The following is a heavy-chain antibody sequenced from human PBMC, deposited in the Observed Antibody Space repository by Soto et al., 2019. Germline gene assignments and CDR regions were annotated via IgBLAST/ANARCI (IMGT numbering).Heavy chain of an antibody. V-gene: IGHV3-49*04. CDR3: TVEGITIFGVVRLSHA. CDR1: GFTFGDYA. Sequence: PGGSLRLSCTASGFTFGDYAMSWVRQAPGKGLEWVGFIRSKAYGGTTEYAASVKGRFTISRDDSKSIAYLQMNSLKTEDTAVYYCTVEGITIFGVVRLSHAWGQGTLVTVSS. D-gene: IGHD3-3*01. J-gene: IGHJ5*02. CDR2: IRSKAYGGTT.